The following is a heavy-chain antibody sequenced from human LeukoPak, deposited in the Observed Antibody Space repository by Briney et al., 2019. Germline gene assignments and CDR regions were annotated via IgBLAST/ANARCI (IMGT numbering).Heavy chain of an antibody. CDR2: ISSSSSTI. V-gene: IGHV3-48*01. D-gene: IGHD3-10*01. CDR1: GFTFSSYS. CDR3: ARDSLPTYYYGSGGSDY. Sequence: GSLRLSCAASGFTFSSYSMNWVRQAPGKGLEWVSYISSSSSTIYYADSVKGRFTISRDNAKNSLYLQMNSLRAEDTAVYYCARDSLPTYYYGSGGSDYWGQGTLVTVSS. J-gene: IGHJ4*02.